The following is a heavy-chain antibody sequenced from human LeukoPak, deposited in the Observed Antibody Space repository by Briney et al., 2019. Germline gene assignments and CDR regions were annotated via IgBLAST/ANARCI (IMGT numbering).Heavy chain of an antibody. CDR1: GGPIRNYY. V-gene: IGHV4-59*01. CDR3: ARDDAFDI. CDR2: LFYTGNT. Sequence: SETLSLTCTVSGGPIRNYYWSWIRQSPEKGLEWIAYLFYTGNTKYNPSLESRATISVDMSKNQIFLNLTSVTAADTALYYCARDDAFDIWGPGTMVTVSA. J-gene: IGHJ3*02.